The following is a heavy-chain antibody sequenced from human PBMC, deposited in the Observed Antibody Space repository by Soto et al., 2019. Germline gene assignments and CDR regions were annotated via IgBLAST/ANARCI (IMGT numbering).Heavy chain of an antibody. CDR2: LSGSGSST. CDR1: GFTFGRYA. D-gene: IGHD3-3*01. V-gene: IGHV3-23*04. CDR3: GNGARILEYEFWSGSNDAFDT. J-gene: IGHJ3*02. Sequence: EVQLVESGGGLVQPGGSLRLSCAASGFTFGRYAMTWVRQAPGKGLEWVSYLSGSGSSTYYADSVKGRYTISRDNSKDMLYMKMQSLRADETAVYYRGNGARILEYEFWSGSNDAFDTWGQGTKVTLSS.